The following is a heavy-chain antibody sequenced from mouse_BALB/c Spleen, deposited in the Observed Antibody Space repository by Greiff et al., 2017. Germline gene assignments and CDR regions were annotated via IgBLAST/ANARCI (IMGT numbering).Heavy chain of an antibody. Sequence: VQLQQSGTVLARPGASVKMSCKASGYSFTSYWMHWVKQRPGQGLEWIGAIYPGNSDTSYNQKFKGKAKLTAVTSASTAYMELSSLTNEDSAVYYCTRNPYYGNYAMDYWGQGTSVTVSS. D-gene: IGHD2-10*01. CDR2: IYPGNSDT. CDR3: TRNPYYGNYAMDY. J-gene: IGHJ4*01. CDR1: GYSFTSYW. V-gene: IGHV1-5*01.